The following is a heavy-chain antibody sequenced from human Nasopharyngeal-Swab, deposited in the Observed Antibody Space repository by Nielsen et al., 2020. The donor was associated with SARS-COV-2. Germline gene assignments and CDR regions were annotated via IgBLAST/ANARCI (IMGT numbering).Heavy chain of an antibody. Sequence: GGSLRLSRAASGFTFSDYYMSWIRQAPGKGLEWVSYISSSGSTIYYAESVKGRFTISRDNAKNSLYLQMNSLRDEDTAVYYCAPAKHSYYYYYGMDVWGQGTTVTVSS. CDR2: ISSSGSTI. CDR3: APAKHSYYYYYGMDV. J-gene: IGHJ6*02. V-gene: IGHV3-11*04. CDR1: GFTFSDYY.